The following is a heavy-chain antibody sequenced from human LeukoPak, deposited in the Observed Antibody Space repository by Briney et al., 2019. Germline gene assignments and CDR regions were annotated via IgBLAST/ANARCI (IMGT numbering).Heavy chain of an antibody. CDR3: AKGRWGLTINNFDI. Sequence: PWGSLRLSCAASGFTFSTHGMHWVRQAPGKGLEWVAFIRYDGINKYYADSVKGRFTISRDSSNNTLYLQMNSLRGEDTAVYYCAKGRWGLTINNFDIWGQGTMVTVSS. J-gene: IGHJ3*02. CDR1: GFTFSTHG. V-gene: IGHV3-30*02. D-gene: IGHD3-9*01. CDR2: IRYDGINK.